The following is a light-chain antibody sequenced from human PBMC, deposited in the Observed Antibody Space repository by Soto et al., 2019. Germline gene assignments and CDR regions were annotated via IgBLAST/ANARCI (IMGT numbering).Light chain of an antibody. J-gene: IGLJ3*02. V-gene: IGLV4-69*01. CDR1: SGHSSYA. CDR3: QTWGTGFLV. Sequence: QSVLTQSPSASASLGASVKLTCTLSSGHSSYAIAWHQQQPEKGPRYLMKLNNDGSHNKGDGIPDRFSGSSSGAERYLTISSLQSEDEADYYCQTWGTGFLVFGGGTKPTVL. CDR2: LNNDGSH.